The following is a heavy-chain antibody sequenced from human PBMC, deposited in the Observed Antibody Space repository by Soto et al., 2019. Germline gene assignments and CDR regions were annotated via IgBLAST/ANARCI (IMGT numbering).Heavy chain of an antibody. J-gene: IGHJ5*02. CDR3: ARDGLPDDFRSGGYWFDP. CDR1: GFSFSTFA. Sequence: QAYLVESGGGVVKPGGSLRLSCAPSGFSFSTFALHWVRQAPGGGLEWVALISHDGRNEKYAESEKGRFTISRDNSKNTVYMQMDSLRLEDTGVYYCARDGLPDDFRSGGYWFDPWGQGTQVTVSS. D-gene: IGHD3-3*01. CDR2: ISHDGRNE. V-gene: IGHV3-30-3*01.